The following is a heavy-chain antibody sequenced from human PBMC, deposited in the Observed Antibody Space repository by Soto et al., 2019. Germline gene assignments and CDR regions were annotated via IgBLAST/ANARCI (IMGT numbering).Heavy chain of an antibody. CDR3: AKQGSSGYQSGAFHX. CDR1: GFTFSSYA. Sequence: GGSLRLSFAASGFTFSSYAMSWVRQAPGKGLEWVSAISCSGGSTYYADSVKGRFTISRDNSKNTLYLQMNSLRAEDTAVYYCAKQGSSGYQSGAFHXWGQVTMFTVS. CDR2: ISCSGGST. D-gene: IGHD3-22*01. J-gene: IGHJ3*02. V-gene: IGHV3-23*01.